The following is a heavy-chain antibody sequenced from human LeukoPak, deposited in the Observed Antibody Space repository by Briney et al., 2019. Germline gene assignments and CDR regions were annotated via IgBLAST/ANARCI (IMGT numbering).Heavy chain of an antibody. CDR1: GVSISSYY. D-gene: IGHD3-9*01. CDR3: ARRNYDILTGYYTLDY. V-gene: IGHV4-39*01. J-gene: IGHJ4*02. Sequence: SETLSLTCTVSGVSISSYYWSWIRQPPGKGLEWIGSIYYSGSTYYNPSLKSRVTISVDTSKNQFSLKLSSVTAADTAVYYCARRNYDILTGYYTLDYWGQGTLVTVSS. CDR2: IYYSGST.